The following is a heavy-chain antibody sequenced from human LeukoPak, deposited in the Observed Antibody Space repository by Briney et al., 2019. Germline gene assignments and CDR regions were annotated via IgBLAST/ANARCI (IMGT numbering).Heavy chain of an antibody. D-gene: IGHD5-24*01. Sequence: GGSLRLSCAASGFTFDDYAMRWVRQAPGKGLEWVSLISGDGGSTYYADSVKGRFTISRDNSKNSLYLQMNSLRAEDTAVYYCAKIDRDGYNFWGQGTLVTVSS. CDR3: AKIDRDGYNF. CDR2: ISGDGGST. J-gene: IGHJ4*02. CDR1: GFTFDDYA. V-gene: IGHV3-43*02.